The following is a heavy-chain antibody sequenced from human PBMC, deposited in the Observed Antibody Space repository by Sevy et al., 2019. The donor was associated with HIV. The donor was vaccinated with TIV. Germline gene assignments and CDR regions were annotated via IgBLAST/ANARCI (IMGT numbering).Heavy chain of an antibody. Sequence: SETLSLTCTVSNGSISSYFWSWIRQPPGKGLEWIGYIYYSGSTNYNPSLKSRVTISVDTSKNQFSLKLSSVTAADTAVYYCARVSPSGKVAGTSYYYMDVWGKGTTVTVSS. V-gene: IGHV4-59*01. D-gene: IGHD6-19*01. CDR3: ARVSPSGKVAGTSYYYMDV. J-gene: IGHJ6*03. CDR1: NGSISSYF. CDR2: IYYSGST.